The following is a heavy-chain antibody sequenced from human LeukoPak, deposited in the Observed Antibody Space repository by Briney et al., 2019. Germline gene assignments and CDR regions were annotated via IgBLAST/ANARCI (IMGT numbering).Heavy chain of an antibody. J-gene: IGHJ4*02. V-gene: IGHV4-34*01. Sequence: SETLSLTCAVYGGSFIGFHWNWIRQPPGKGLEWIGDINHSGSTNYNPSLTSRVTISVDPSKNQFSLNLSSVTAADTAVYYCARVRRGYCSSTSCYGGYYFDYWGQGTLVTVSS. CDR2: INHSGST. D-gene: IGHD2-2*01. CDR1: GGSFIGFH. CDR3: ARVRRGYCSSTSCYGGYYFDY.